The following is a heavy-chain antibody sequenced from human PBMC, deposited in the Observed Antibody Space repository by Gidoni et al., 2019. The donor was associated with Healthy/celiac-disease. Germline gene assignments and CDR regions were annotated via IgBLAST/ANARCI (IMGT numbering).Heavy chain of an antibody. Sequence: QVQLVESGGGVVQPGRSLSLSCAASGFTFSSHGMHWVRQAPGKWLEWVAVISYDGSNKYYADSVKGRFTISRDNSKNTLYLQMNSLRAEDTAVYYCAKVPGYSSSWGNWFDPWGQGTLVTVSS. J-gene: IGHJ5*02. D-gene: IGHD6-13*01. CDR2: ISYDGSNK. CDR3: AKVPGYSSSWGNWFDP. CDR1: GFTFSSHG. V-gene: IGHV3-30*18.